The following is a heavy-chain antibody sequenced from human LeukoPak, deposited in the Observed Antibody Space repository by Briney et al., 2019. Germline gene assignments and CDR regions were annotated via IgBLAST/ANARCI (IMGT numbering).Heavy chain of an antibody. CDR3: AKVGSGWYYFDY. CDR2: IKSKTDGGTT. CDR1: GFTFSNAW. J-gene: IGHJ4*02. V-gene: IGHV3-15*01. Sequence: NTGGSLRLSCAASGFTFSNAWMSWVRQAPGKGLEWVGRIKSKTDGGTTDYATPVKGRFTISRDDSKNTLYLQMNSLKTEDTAVYYCAKVGSGWYYFDYWGQGTLVTVSS. D-gene: IGHD6-19*01.